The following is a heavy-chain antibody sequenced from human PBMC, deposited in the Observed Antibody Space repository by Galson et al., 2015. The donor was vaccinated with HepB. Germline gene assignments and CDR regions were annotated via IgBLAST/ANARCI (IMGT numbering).Heavy chain of an antibody. D-gene: IGHD3-22*01. V-gene: IGHV1-69*06. Sequence: SVKVSCKASGGTFSSYAISWVRQAPGQGLEWMGGIIPTFGTANYAQKFQGRVTITADKSTSTAYMELSSLRSEDTAVYYCAREGYYYDNSGYYYVWYYFDYWGQGTLVTVSS. CDR2: IIPTFGTA. J-gene: IGHJ4*02. CDR3: AREGYYYDNSGYYYVWYYFDY. CDR1: GGTFSSYA.